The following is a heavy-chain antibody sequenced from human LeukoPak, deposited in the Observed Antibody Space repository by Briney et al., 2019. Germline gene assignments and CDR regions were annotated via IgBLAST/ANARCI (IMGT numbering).Heavy chain of an antibody. J-gene: IGHJ3*02. V-gene: IGHV4-38-2*02. CDR3: ARVAERTWLPYDAAFDI. D-gene: IGHD3-9*01. CDR1: GYSISGGYY. Sequence: SETLSLTCTVSGYSISGGYYWGWIRQPPGKGLEWIGTIYHGGSTYYNPPLESRVTISLDTSKNHFSLNLTSVTAADTAMYYCARVAERTWLPYDAAFDIWGLGTMVTVSS. CDR2: IYHGGST.